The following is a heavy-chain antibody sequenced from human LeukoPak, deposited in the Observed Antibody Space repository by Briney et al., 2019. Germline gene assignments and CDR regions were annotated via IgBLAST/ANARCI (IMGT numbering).Heavy chain of an antibody. CDR1: GGSFSGYY. D-gene: IGHD6-13*01. CDR3: ARGLQLTGDY. J-gene: IGHJ4*02. V-gene: IGHV4-34*01. CDR2: INHSGST. Sequence: PSETLSLTCAGYGGSFSGYYWSWIRQPPGKGLEWIGEINHSGSTNYNPSLKSRVTISVDTSKNQFSLKLSSVTAADTAVYYCARGLQLTGDYWGQGTLVTVSS.